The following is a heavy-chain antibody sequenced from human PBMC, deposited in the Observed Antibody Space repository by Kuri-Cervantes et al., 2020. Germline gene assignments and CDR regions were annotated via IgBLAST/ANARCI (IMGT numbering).Heavy chain of an antibody. CDR2: IYYSGST. D-gene: IGHD6-13*01. Sequence: LRLSCTVSGGSISSGDYYWSWIRQPPGKGLEWIGYIYYSGSTYYNPSLKSRVTISVDTSKNQFSLKLSSVTAADTAVYYCARGIAAHRVSYYYYYMDVWGKGTTVTVSS. V-gene: IGHV4-30-4*01. CDR3: ARGIAAHRVSYYYYYMDV. CDR1: GGSISSGDYY. J-gene: IGHJ6*03.